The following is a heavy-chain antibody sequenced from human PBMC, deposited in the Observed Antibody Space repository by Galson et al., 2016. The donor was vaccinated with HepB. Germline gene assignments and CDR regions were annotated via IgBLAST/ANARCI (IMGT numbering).Heavy chain of an antibody. J-gene: IGHJ6*04. CDR2: IETAGDT. V-gene: IGHV3-13*01. CDR3: ARDATSVLQPGYGMDV. CDR1: GFTFSIHD. D-gene: IGHD2-15*01. Sequence: SLRLSCAASGFTFSIHDMHWVRHVTGKGLEWVSAIETAGDTYYPDSVKGRFTISRDNAKNSLYLQVNSLRAEDTAVYYCARDATSVLQPGYGMDVWGKGTTVTVSS.